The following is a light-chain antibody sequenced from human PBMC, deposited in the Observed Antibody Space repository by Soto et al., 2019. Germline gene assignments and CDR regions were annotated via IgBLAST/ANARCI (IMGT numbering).Light chain of an antibody. J-gene: IGKJ4*01. Sequence: EIVLTQSPATLSLSPGERATLSCRASQSVSSYLAWYQQKPGQAPRLLIYDASNRATGIPARVSGSGSGTDFTLTIGSLEPEDFAVYYWQQRSNWPLTFGGGTKVEIK. CDR2: DAS. CDR1: QSVSSY. CDR3: QQRSNWPLT. V-gene: IGKV3-11*01.